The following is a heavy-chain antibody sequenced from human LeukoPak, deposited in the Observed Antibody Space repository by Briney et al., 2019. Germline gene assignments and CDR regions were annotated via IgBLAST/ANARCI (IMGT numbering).Heavy chain of an antibody. CDR2: IRYDGSNK. CDR3: AKVNRGYSYGSADY. Sequence: GGSLRLSCAASGFTFSSYGMHWVRQAPGKGLEWVAFIRYDGSNKYYADSVKGRFTISRDNSKNTLYLQMNSLRAEDTAVYYCAKVNRGYSYGSADYWGQGTLVTVS. V-gene: IGHV3-30*02. CDR1: GFTFSSYG. J-gene: IGHJ4*02. D-gene: IGHD5-18*01.